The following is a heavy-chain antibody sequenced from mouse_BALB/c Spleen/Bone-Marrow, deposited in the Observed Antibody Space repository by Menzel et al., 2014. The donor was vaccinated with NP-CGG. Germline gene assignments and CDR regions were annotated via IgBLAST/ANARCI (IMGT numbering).Heavy chain of an antibody. J-gene: IGHJ1*01. Sequence: VQLQQSGPELVKPGASVKISCKASGYSFTGYYMHWVKQSHGNSLDWIGYIYPYNGVSSYNQKFKGKATLTVDKSSSTAYMELRSLASDDSAVYYCESRGEYFDVWGAGTTVTVSS. CDR3: ESRGEYFDV. V-gene: IGHV1-31*01. CDR2: IYPYNGVS. CDR1: GYSFTGYY.